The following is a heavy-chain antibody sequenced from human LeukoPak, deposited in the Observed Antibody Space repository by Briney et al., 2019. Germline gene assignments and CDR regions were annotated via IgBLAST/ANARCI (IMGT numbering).Heavy chain of an antibody. CDR1: GYTFATYG. J-gene: IGHJ4*02. V-gene: IGHV1-18*01. D-gene: IGHD3-10*01. CDR2: INPYNGNT. CDR3: ARELYGRFEY. Sequence: ASVKVSCKASGYTFATYGISWVRQAPGQGPEWMGWINPYNGNTKYAQNFQGRVTVTTDTSTSTAYIEVRSLRSDDTAVYYCARELYGRFEYWGQGTLVTVSS.